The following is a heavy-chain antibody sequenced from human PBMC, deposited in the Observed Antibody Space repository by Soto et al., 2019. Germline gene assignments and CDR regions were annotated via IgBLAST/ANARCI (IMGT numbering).Heavy chain of an antibody. CDR1: GFTFSSYG. CDR2: IWYDGSNK. Sequence: QVQLVESGGGVVQPGRSLRLSCAASGFTFSSYGMHWVRQAPGKGLEWVAVIWYDGSNKYYADSVKGRFTISRDNSKNTLYLQMNSLRAEDTAVYYCASGPRITGGYAGYWGQGTLVTVSS. J-gene: IGHJ4*02. V-gene: IGHV3-33*01. D-gene: IGHD5-12*01. CDR3: ASGPRITGGYAGY.